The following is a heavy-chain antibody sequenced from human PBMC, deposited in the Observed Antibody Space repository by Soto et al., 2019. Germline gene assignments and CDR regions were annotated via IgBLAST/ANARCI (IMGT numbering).Heavy chain of an antibody. Sequence: KVSCKASGWNCTCYGMSWVRQDPGQGLEWMGWISAYNDNTNYAQKFQGRVTMTTDTSTSTAYMELRSLRSDDTAVYYCARDHTEWLVHCDYWGQGTLVPVSS. J-gene: IGHJ4*02. D-gene: IGHD6-19*01. V-gene: IGHV1-18*01. CDR2: ISAYNDNT. CDR1: GWNCTCYG. CDR3: ARDHTEWLVHCDY.